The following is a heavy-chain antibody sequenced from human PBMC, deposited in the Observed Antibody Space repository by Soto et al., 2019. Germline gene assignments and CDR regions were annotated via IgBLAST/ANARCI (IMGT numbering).Heavy chain of an antibody. J-gene: IGHJ3*01. CDR3: AKGLILVVTVLLSDEVFDV. Sequence: DVQLLESGGGLVQPGGSLRLSCATSGFTFGNYGMNWVRQAPGKGLAWVSGISGGGGNTDYADSVKGRCTISRDPTKHTVSLETSKLRAEDSAGYDCAKGLILVVTVLLSDEVFDVWGQATLVTVTS. CDR1: GFTFGNYG. CDR2: ISGGGGNT. V-gene: IGHV3-23*01. D-gene: IGHD2-21*02.